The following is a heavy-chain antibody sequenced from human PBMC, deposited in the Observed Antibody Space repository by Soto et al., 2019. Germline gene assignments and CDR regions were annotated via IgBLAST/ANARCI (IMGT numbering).Heavy chain of an antibody. CDR3: AKDAAAGGEYYFDY. CDR2: ISYDGSNK. Sequence: GGSLRLSCAASGFTFSSYGMHWVRQAPGKGLEWVAVISYDGSNKYYADSVKGRFTISRDNSKNTLYLQMNSLRAEDTVVYYCAKDAAAGGEYYFDYWGQGTLVTVSS. D-gene: IGHD6-13*01. J-gene: IGHJ4*02. V-gene: IGHV3-30*18. CDR1: GFTFSSYG.